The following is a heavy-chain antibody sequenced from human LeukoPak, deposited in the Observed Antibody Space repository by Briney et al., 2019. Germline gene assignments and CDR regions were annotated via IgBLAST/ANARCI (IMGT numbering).Heavy chain of an antibody. Sequence: PGGSLRLSCAASGFTFSSYGLSWVRQAPGKGLEWVSGISGSGGSTYYADSVKGRFTISRDNSKNTLYLQMNSLRAEDTAVYYCAIGGGGYDYRPDYWGQGALVTVSP. CDR3: AIGGGGYDYRPDY. CDR1: GFTFSSYG. J-gene: IGHJ4*02. D-gene: IGHD5-12*01. V-gene: IGHV3-23*01. CDR2: ISGSGGST.